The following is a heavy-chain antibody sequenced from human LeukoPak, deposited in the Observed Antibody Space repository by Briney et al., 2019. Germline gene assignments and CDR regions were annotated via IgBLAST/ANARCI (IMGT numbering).Heavy chain of an antibody. V-gene: IGHV4-59*01. CDR1: GGSISSYY. CDR3: ARYYYDSSGYYYDY. J-gene: IGHJ4*02. D-gene: IGHD3-22*01. Sequence: SETLSLTCTVSGGSISSYYWSWIRQPPGKGLEWTGYIYYSGSTNYNPSLKSRVTISVDTSKNQFSLKLSSVTAADTAVYYCARYYYDSSGYYYDYWGQGTLVTVSS. CDR2: IYYSGST.